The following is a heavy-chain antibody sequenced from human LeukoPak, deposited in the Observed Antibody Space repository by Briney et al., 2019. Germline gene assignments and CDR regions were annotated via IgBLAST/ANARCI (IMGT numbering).Heavy chain of an antibody. J-gene: IGHJ6*02. V-gene: IGHV3-74*01. CDR3: AKAFRTNSNYYYGLDV. CDR2: INSDGSST. D-gene: IGHD2-8*01. CDR1: GFTFSNYW. Sequence: GGSLRLSCAASGFTFSNYWMHWVRQAPGKGLVWVSRINSDGSSTSYADSVKGRFTISRDNAKNSLYLQMNSLRGEDTALYYCAKAFRTNSNYYYGLDVWGQGTTVTVSS.